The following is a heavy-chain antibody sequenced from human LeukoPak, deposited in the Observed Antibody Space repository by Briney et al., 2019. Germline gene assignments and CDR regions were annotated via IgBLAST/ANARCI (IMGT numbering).Heavy chain of an antibody. CDR3: ARVGRGLKSWYLDY. CDR2: TYYRSKWYN. V-gene: IGHV6-1*01. J-gene: IGHJ4*02. CDR1: GDSVSSNSAA. Sequence: SQTLSLTCAISGDSVSSNSAAWNWIRQSPSRGLEWLGRTYYRSKWYNDYAVSVKSRITINPDTSKNQFSLQLNSVTAADTAVYYCARVGRGLKSWYLDYWGQGTLVTVSS. D-gene: IGHD3-10*01.